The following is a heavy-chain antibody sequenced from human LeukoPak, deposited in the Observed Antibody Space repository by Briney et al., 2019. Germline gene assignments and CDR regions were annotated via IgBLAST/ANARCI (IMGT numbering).Heavy chain of an antibody. D-gene: IGHD2-21*02. V-gene: IGHV3-23*01. CDR3: VRGGGDCGGDCFYYFAY. Sequence: PGGALRLSCAASGFTFSSNPMAWVRQAPGRGLECVSFIIVSGGSTYFADSVKGRFTISRDNSKNTLYLQMNSVRAEGTAVYYRVRGGGDCGGDCFYYFAYWGQGTLVTVAS. CDR2: IIVSGGST. J-gene: IGHJ4*02. CDR1: GFTFSSNP.